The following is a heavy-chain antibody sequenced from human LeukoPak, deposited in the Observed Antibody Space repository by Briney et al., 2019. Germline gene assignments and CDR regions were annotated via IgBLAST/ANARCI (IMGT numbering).Heavy chain of an antibody. Sequence: GGSLRLSCAASGFTFSSYWMSWVRQAPGKGLEWVSYISSSGSTIYYADSVKGRFTISRDNAKNSLYLQMNSLRAEDTAVYYCARDIAAAGYFDYWGQGTLVTVSS. CDR3: ARDIAAAGYFDY. CDR2: ISSSGSTI. V-gene: IGHV3-48*04. J-gene: IGHJ4*02. CDR1: GFTFSSYW. D-gene: IGHD6-13*01.